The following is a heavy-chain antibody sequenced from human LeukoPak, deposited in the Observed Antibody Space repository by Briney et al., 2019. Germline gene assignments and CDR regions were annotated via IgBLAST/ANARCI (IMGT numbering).Heavy chain of an antibody. J-gene: IGHJ4*02. CDR3: ARVASPSSSNVYYFDY. Sequence: SETLSLTCAVYGGSFSGYSWSWIRQPPGKGLEWIGYIYHSGSTYYNPSLKTRVTISVDRSKNQFSLKLSSVTAADTAVYYCARVASPSSSNVYYFDYWGQGTLVTVPS. CDR1: GGSFSGYS. V-gene: IGHV4-30-2*01. CDR2: IYHSGST.